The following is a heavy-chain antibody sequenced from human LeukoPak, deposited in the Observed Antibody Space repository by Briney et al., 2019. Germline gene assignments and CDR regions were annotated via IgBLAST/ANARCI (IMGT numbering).Heavy chain of an antibody. J-gene: IGHJ4*02. CDR2: MYNSVSI. CDR1: GYSIRNGDY. V-gene: IGHV4-38-2*01. Sequence: PSETLSLTCVVSGYSIRNGDYWGWIRQSPGKVLEWIASMYNSVSIHYNPSLKSRVTILVDTSKNEFSLKMRSVTAADTAVYYCARNSSSGFFDYWGQGTLATVSS. CDR3: ARNSSSGFFDY. D-gene: IGHD6-6*01.